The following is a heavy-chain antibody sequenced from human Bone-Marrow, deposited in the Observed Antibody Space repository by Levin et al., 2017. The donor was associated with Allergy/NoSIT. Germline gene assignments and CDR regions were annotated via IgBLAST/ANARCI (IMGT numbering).Heavy chain of an antibody. CDR2: ISSSGFTI. V-gene: IGHV3-48*01. CDR3: ARDFLTMAGSHYYGMDV. D-gene: IGHD6-19*01. Sequence: GGSLRLSCAASGFTFRSYSMNWVRQAPGKGLEWVSYISSSGFTIYYADSVKGRFTISRDNVNNSLYLQMDSLRADDTAVYYCARDFLTMAGSHYYGMDVWGQGTTVTVSS. J-gene: IGHJ6*02. CDR1: GFTFRSYS.